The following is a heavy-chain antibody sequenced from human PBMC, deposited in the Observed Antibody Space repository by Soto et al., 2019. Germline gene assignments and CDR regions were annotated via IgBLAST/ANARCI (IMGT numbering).Heavy chain of an antibody. J-gene: IGHJ6*02. CDR3: ARTGGSGVSYYYFAMDV. V-gene: IGHV3-48*03. D-gene: IGHD3-10*01. CDR1: VFTFISYE. CDR2: ISSSGSTM. Sequence: PGWSLRLSCTSSVFTFISYEMNWVRQAPGKGLEWVSYISSSGSTMYYADSVKGLFTISRDNAKNSLFLQMDSLRAEDTAVYYCARTGGSGVSYYYFAMDVWGQGTTVTVSS.